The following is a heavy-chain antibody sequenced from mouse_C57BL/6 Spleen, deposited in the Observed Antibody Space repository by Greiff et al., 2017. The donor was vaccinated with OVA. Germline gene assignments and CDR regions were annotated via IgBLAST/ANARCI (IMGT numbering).Heavy chain of an antibody. V-gene: IGHV1-62-2*01. Sequence: QVQLQQSGAELVKPGASVKLSCKASGYTFTEYTIHWVKQRSGQGLEWIGWFYPGSGSIKYNEKFKDKATLTADKSSRTVYMELSRLTSEDSAVYFCARHEEKTTVVEDYAMDYWGQGTSVTVSS. D-gene: IGHD1-1*01. CDR1: GYTFTEYT. CDR3: ARHEEKTTVVEDYAMDY. CDR2: FYPGSGSI. J-gene: IGHJ4*01.